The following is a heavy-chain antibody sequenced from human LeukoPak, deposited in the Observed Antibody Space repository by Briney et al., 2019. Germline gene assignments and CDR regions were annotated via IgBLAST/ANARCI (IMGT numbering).Heavy chain of an antibody. V-gene: IGHV3-21*01. D-gene: IGHD6-13*01. Sequence: KPGGSLRLSCEASGFTFSSNSMNWVRQAPGKGLEWDSSMSSSSTYIYYADPVKGRFTISRDNAKKSLYLQMNSLRAEDTAVYYCARGGTAAATHMSFDFWGQGTLVTVSS. J-gene: IGHJ4*02. CDR2: MSSSSTYI. CDR3: ARGGTAAATHMSFDF. CDR1: GFTFSSNS.